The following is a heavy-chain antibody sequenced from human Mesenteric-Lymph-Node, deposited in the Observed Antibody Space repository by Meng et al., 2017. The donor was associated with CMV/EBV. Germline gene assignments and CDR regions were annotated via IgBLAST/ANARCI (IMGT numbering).Heavy chain of an antibody. Sequence: GESLKISCAASGFSVSSTYMAWVRQAPGKGLEWVSAISGSGGSTYYADSVKGRFTISRDISKNTLYLQMNSLRAEDTAVYYCAKELGGYSPPLDYWGQGTLVTVSS. CDR1: GFSVSSTY. CDR2: ISGSGGST. J-gene: IGHJ4*02. V-gene: IGHV3-23*01. D-gene: IGHD4-23*01. CDR3: AKELGGYSPPLDY.